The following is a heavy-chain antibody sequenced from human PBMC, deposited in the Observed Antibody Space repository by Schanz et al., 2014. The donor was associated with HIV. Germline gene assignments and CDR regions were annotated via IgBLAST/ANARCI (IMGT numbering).Heavy chain of an antibody. V-gene: IGHV3-23*03. J-gene: IGHJ6*02. Sequence: EVQLLESGGGLEQPGGSLRLSCAASGFNFNNYAMTWVRQAPGKGLEWVSIIYSAGTTYYTDSVKGRFTISRDNSKNTLYLQMKSLRPEDTAVYYCAKDRNHYDSRYRGKGNYYYYYGMDVWGQGTTVTVSS. CDR1: GFNFNNYA. CDR2: IYSAGTT. D-gene: IGHD3-22*01. CDR3: AKDRNHYDSRYRGKGNYYYYYGMDV.